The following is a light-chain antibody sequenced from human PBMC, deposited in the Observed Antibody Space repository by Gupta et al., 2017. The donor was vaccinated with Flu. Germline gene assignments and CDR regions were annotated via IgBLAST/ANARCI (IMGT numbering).Light chain of an antibody. V-gene: IGLV2-14*01. CDR3: CSYRSGSTPV. CDR2: EVT. J-gene: IGLJ1*01. CDR1: SNDVGGYNF. Sequence: ITSSCTGSSNDVGGYNFVSWYQQHPGKAPKFIIYEVTKRPAGVADRFSGSKSGNTASLIISGRQGEDEADYYCCSYRSGSTPVFGTGTKVTVL.